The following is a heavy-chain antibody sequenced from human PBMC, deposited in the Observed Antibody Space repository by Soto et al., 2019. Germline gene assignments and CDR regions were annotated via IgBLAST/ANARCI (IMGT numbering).Heavy chain of an antibody. Sequence: GASVKVSCKASGYTFTSYGISWVRQAPGQGLEWMGWISAYNGNTNYAQKPQGRVTMTTDTSTSTAYMELRSLRSDDTAVYYCARGGNNLAYPPNYYGMDVWGQGTTVTVSS. J-gene: IGHJ6*02. V-gene: IGHV1-18*01. CDR2: ISAYNGNT. D-gene: IGHD2-21*01. CDR1: GYTFTSYG. CDR3: ARGGNNLAYPPNYYGMDV.